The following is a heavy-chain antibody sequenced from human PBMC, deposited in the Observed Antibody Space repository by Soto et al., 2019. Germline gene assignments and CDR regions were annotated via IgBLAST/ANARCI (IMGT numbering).Heavy chain of an antibody. CDR3: ARQAFYSNYYYGMDV. CDR1: GGSISSYY. Sequence: SETLSLTCTVSGGSISSYYWSWIRQPPGKGLEWIGYIYYSGSTNYNPSLKSRVTISVDTSKNQFSLKLSSVSAADTAVYYCARQAFYSNYYYGMDVWGQGTTVTVSS. V-gene: IGHV4-59*01. J-gene: IGHJ6*02. CDR2: IYYSGST. D-gene: IGHD4-4*01.